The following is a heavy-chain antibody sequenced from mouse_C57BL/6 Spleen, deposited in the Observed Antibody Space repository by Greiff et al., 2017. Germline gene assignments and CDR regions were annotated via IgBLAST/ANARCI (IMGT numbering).Heavy chain of an antibody. CDR3: ARKAVKYYFDY. Sequence: QVQLQQPGAELVMPGASVKLSCKASGYTFTSYWMHWVKQRPGQGLEWIGEIDPSDSYTNYNQKFKGKSTLTVDKSSSTAYMQLGSLTSEDSAVYYCARKAVKYYFDYWGQGTTLTFPS. V-gene: IGHV1-69*01. D-gene: IGHD1-3*01. J-gene: IGHJ2*01. CDR2: IDPSDSYT. CDR1: GYTFTSYW.